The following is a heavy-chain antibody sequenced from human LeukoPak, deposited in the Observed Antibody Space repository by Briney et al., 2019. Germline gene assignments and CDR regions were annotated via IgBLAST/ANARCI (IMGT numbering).Heavy chain of an antibody. CDR3: ARQGEYCSSTSCYTWFDP. CDR1: GGSISSSSYY. CDR2: IYYSGST. Sequence: PSETLSLTCTVSGGSISSSSYYWGWIRQPPGKGLEWIGTIYYSGSTSYNPSLKSRVTISVDTSKIQFSPKLSSVTAADTAVYYCARQGEYCSSTSCYTWFDPWGQGTLVTVSS. D-gene: IGHD2-2*02. J-gene: IGHJ5*02. V-gene: IGHV4-39*01.